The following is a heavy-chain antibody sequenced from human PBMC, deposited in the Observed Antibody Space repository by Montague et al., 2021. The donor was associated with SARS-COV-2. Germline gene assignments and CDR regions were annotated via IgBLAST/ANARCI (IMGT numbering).Heavy chain of an antibody. J-gene: IGHJ4*02. Sequence: SETLSLTCTVSGGSISSYYWSWIRHPPGKGLEWIGYIYYSGSTNSNPSLQSRVTISVDTSKNQFSLKLSSVTAANTAVYYCARGFDYWGQGTLVTVSS. V-gene: IGHV4-59*01. CDR3: ARGFDY. CDR2: IYYSGST. CDR1: GGSISSYY.